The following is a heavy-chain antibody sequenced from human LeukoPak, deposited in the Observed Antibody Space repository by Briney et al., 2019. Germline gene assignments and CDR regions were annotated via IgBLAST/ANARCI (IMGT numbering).Heavy chain of an antibody. D-gene: IGHD4-17*01. CDR1: GFTFTSSA. Sequence: GASVKVSCKASGFTFTSSAVQWVRQARGQRLEWIGWIVVGSGNTNYAPKFQERVTITTDMSTSTAYMELSSLRSEATAVYYCARGKGYGDPLNYWGQGTLVTVSS. CDR2: IVVGSGNT. V-gene: IGHV1-58*01. J-gene: IGHJ4*02. CDR3: ARGKGYGDPLNY.